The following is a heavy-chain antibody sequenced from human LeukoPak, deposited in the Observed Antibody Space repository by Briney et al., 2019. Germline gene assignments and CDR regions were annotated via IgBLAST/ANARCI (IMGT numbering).Heavy chain of an antibody. V-gene: IGHV1-2*02. J-gene: IGHJ6*03. CDR1: GYTFTDYF. D-gene: IGHD2-2*01. CDR2: INGNTGGT. CDR3: ARDLGIYCSSTSCPMDV. Sequence: GASVKVSCKASGYTFTDYFMHWVRQAPGQGLEWMGWINGNTGGTNYAQKFQGRVTMTRDTSISTAYMELSRLRSDDTAVYYCARDLGIYCSSTSCPMDVWGKGTTVTVSS.